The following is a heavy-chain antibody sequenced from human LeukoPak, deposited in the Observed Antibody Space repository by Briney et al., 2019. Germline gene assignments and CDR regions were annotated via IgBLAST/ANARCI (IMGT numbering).Heavy chain of an antibody. CDR2: IISKVDGGTA. D-gene: IGHD2/OR15-2a*01. V-gene: IGHV3-15*01. CDR1: GFTFSNAW. Sequence: GGSLRLSCAASGFTFSNAWMSWVRQAPGKGLEWVGRIISKVDGGTAAYAAHVKGRFTISRADSKHTVQLKMNSLKTEDTAWYYCTTSGCTTTRLVDYWGQGNLVSVSP. CDR3: TTSGCTTTRLVDY. J-gene: IGHJ4*02.